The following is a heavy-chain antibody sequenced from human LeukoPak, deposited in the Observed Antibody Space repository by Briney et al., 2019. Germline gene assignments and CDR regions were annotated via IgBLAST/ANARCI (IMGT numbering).Heavy chain of an antibody. CDR3: ARDHSFSDYVWGSYRSDENFDY. Sequence: ASVKVSRKASGYTFTSYGISWVGQAPGQGGEWRGWISAYNGNTNYAQKLQGRVTMTTDTSTSTAYMELRSLRSDDTAVYYCARDHSFSDYVWGSYRSDENFDYWGQGTLVTVSS. V-gene: IGHV1-18*01. D-gene: IGHD3-16*02. CDR2: ISAYNGNT. CDR1: GYTFTSYG. J-gene: IGHJ4*02.